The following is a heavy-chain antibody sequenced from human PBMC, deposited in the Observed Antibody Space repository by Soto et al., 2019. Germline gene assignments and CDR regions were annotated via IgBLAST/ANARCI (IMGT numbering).Heavy chain of an antibody. CDR3: ARESWGATATLDYYYFYRDV. V-gene: IGHV1-2*07. D-gene: IGHD1-26*01. Sequence: QVQLVQSGDEVNKPGASVTVSCKASGYRFSDYYLHWVRQATGQGPEWMGWRNPNSGDTKYAHKFEGRVTMTRDTYVRTAFMELNWLKSDDTAVYYCARESWGATATLDYYYFYRDVWGIGTTVTVSS. CDR2: RNPNSGDT. J-gene: IGHJ6*03. CDR1: GYRFSDYY.